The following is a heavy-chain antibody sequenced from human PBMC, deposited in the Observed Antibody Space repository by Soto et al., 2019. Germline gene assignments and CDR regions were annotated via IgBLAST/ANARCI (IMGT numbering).Heavy chain of an antibody. V-gene: IGHV4-31*03. J-gene: IGHJ3*02. CDR1: GGSISSGGYY. D-gene: IGHD2-15*01. CDR3: ARLIVVVVAATPVSAFDI. Sequence: PSETLSLTCTVSGGSISSGGYYWSWIRQHPGKGLEWIGYIYYSGSTYYNPSLRSRVTISVDTSKNQFSLKLSSVTAADTALYYCARLIVVVVAATPVSAFDIWGQGTMVTVSS. CDR2: IYYSGST.